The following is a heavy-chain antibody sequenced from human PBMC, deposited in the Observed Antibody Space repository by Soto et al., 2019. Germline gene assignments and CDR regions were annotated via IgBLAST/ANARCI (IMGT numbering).Heavy chain of an antibody. CDR2: IIPIFGTA. D-gene: IGHD3-22*01. J-gene: IGHJ1*01. CDR1: GGTFSSYA. CDR3: ASGSDGSGYGPEYFQH. Sequence: VKVSCKASGGTFSSYAISWVRQAPGQGLEWMGGIIPIFGTANYAQKFQGRVTITADKSTSTAYMELSSLRSEDTAVYYCASGSDGSGYGPEYFQHWGQGTLVTVS. V-gene: IGHV1-69*06.